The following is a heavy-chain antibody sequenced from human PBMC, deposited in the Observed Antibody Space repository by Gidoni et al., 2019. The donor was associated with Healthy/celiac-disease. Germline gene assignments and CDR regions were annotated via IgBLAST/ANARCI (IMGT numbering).Heavy chain of an antibody. V-gene: IGHV3-11*06. Sequence: QVQLVESGGGLVKPGGSLRLSCAASGFTFSDYYMSWLRQAPGKGLEWVSYISSSSSYTNYADSVKGRFTISRDNAKNSLYLQMNSLRAEDTAVYYCARDRQRNWYFDLWGRGTLVTVSS. J-gene: IGHJ2*01. CDR3: ARDRQRNWYFDL. CDR2: ISSSSSYT. CDR1: GFTFSDYY. D-gene: IGHD6-25*01.